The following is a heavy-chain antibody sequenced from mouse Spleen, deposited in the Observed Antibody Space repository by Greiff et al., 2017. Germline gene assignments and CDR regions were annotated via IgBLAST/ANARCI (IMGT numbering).Heavy chain of an antibody. Sequence: DVHLVESGGGLVKPGGSLKLSCAASGFTFSDYGMHWVRQAPEKGLEWVAYISSGSSTIYYADTVKGRFTISRDNAKNTLFLQMTSLRSEDTAMYYCARKDGWSLLGMDYWGQGTSVTVSS. J-gene: IGHJ4*01. V-gene: IGHV5-17*01. CDR1: GFTFSDYG. CDR2: ISSGSSTI. D-gene: IGHD1-2*01. CDR3: ARKDGWSLLGMDY.